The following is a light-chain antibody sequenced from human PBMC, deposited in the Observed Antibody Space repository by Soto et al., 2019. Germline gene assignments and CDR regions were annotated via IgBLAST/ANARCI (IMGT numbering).Light chain of an antibody. Sequence: QSALTQPASVSGSPGQSTTISCIETSSDVGGYNYVSWYQQHPGTAPKLMIYEVSNRPSGVSSRFSGSKSDNTASLTISGLQAEDEADYYCSSYTGSSTIFGTGTKVTVL. CDR2: EVS. V-gene: IGLV2-14*01. J-gene: IGLJ1*01. CDR1: SSDVGGYNY. CDR3: SSYTGSSTI.